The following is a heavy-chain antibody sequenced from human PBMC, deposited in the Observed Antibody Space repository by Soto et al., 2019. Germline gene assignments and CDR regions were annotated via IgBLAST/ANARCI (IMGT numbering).Heavy chain of an antibody. V-gene: IGHV4-59*08. J-gene: IGHJ4*02. Sequence: SETLSLTCTVSGESISNYYWSWIRQPPGKGLEWIGYIYKSGTSYNPSLKSRVTISVDTSTTQISLKLNSVTAADTAVYYCARRGFFDFWGQGILVTVSS. CDR2: IYKSGT. CDR3: ARRGFFDF. D-gene: IGHD1-26*01. CDR1: GESISNYY.